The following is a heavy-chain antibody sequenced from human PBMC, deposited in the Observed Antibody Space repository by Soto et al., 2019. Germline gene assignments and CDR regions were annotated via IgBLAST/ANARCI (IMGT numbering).Heavy chain of an antibody. J-gene: IGHJ6*04. CDR1: GFTFSNAW. Sequence: PGGSLRLSCAASGFTFSNAWMNWVRQAPGKGLEWVGRIKSKTDGGTTDYAAPVKGRFTISRDDSKNTLYLQMNSLKTEDTAVYYCTTLGFPVAAPDYYYYGMDVWGKGTTVTVSS. D-gene: IGHD6-6*01. CDR3: TTLGFPVAAPDYYYYGMDV. V-gene: IGHV3-15*07. CDR2: IKSKTDGGTT.